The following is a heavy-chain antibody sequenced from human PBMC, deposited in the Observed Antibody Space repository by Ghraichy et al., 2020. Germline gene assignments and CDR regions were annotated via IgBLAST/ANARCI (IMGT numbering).Heavy chain of an antibody. CDR2: ISSNGGST. CDR1: GFRISNYV. D-gene: IGHD6-19*01. V-gene: IGHV3-64*01. Sequence: GGSLRLSCAASGFRISNYVMHWVRQAPGKGLEYVSGISSNGGSTYYGNTVKDRFTVFRDNSKDTLYLQLGSLSTEDMGVYFCARGRTVAAYDFSGMDVWGQGTTVTVSS. J-gene: IGHJ6*02. CDR3: ARGRTVAAYDFSGMDV.